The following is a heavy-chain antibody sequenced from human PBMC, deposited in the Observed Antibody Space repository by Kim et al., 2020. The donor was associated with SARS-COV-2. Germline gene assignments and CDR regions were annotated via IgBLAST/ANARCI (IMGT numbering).Heavy chain of an antibody. V-gene: IGHV1-69*02. J-gene: IGHJ6*03. CDR3: ARTGDYYYYYMDV. Sequence: YAQKFQGRVTITAGKSTSTAYMELSSLRSEDTAVYYCARTGDYYYYYMDVWGKGTTVTVSS.